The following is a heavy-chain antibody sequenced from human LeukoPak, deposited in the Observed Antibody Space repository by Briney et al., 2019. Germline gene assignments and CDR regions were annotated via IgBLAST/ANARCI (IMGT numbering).Heavy chain of an antibody. V-gene: IGHV3-23*01. CDR3: AKNQYDFWSGYWY. CDR1: RFTFSSYA. D-gene: IGHD3-3*01. CDR2: MSGSGGST. Sequence: GGSLRLSCAGSRFTFSSYAMSWVRQAPGKGREWVSGMSGSGGSTYYADSVKGRFTISRDNSKNTLYLQMTSLRAEDTAVYYCAKNQYDFWSGYWYWGQGTLVTVSS. J-gene: IGHJ4*02.